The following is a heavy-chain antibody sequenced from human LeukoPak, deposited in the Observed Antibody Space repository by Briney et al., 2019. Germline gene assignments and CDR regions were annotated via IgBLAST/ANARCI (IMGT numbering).Heavy chain of an antibody. D-gene: IGHD1-7*01. V-gene: IGHV3-21*01. CDR1: GFTFSSYS. CDR2: ISSSSSYI. CDR3: ARDRYNWNYPRWVDY. Sequence: MTGGSLSLSRAASGFTFSSYSMNWVRQAPGKGLEWVSSISSSSSYIYYADSVKGRFTISRDNAKNSLYLQMNSLRAEDTAVYYCARDRYNWNYPRWVDYWGQGTLVTVSS. J-gene: IGHJ4*02.